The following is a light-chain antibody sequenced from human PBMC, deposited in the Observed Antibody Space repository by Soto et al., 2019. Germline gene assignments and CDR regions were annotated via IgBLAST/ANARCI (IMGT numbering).Light chain of an antibody. J-gene: IGKJ2*01. CDR3: LQYGSSPPYT. Sequence: EIVVTQSPGTLSLSPGERATLSCRASQSVSSSYLAWYQQKPGQAPRLLIYGASSRSTGIPDRFSRSGSGTDFTLTISKLEPEDFAVYYCLQYGSSPPYTFGQGTKLEMK. CDR2: GAS. CDR1: QSVSSSY. V-gene: IGKV3-20*01.